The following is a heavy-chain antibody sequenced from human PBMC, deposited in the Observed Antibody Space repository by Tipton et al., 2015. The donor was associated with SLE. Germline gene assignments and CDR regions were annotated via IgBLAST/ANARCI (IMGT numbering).Heavy chain of an antibody. D-gene: IGHD3-10*01. CDR1: GGSISSSSYY. Sequence: TLSLTCTVSGGSISSSSYYWGWIRQPPGKGLEWIGSIYYSGSTYYNPSLKSRVTISGATSKNQFSLKLSSVTAADTAVYYCAGPSSGSYWIYYFDYWGQGTLVTVSS. CDR3: AGPSSGSYWIYYFDY. J-gene: IGHJ4*02. CDR2: IYYSGST. V-gene: IGHV4-39*01.